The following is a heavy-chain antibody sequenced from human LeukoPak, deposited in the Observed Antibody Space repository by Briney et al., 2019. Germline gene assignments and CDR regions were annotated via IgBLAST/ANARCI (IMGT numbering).Heavy chain of an antibody. Sequence: GGSLRLSCAASGFTFSSYSMNWVRQAPGKGPEWVSSISSSSSYIYYADSVKGRFTISRDNAKNSLYLQMNSLRAEDTAVYYCARGGPAVAGIGERRWIKNYYYYGMDVWGQGTTVTVSS. J-gene: IGHJ6*02. CDR1: GFTFSSYS. CDR2: ISSSSSYI. CDR3: ARGGPAVAGIGERRWIKNYYYYGMDV. V-gene: IGHV3-21*01. D-gene: IGHD6-19*01.